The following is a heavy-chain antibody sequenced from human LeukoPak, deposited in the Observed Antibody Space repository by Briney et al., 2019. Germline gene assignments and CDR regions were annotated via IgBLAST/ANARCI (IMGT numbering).Heavy chain of an antibody. V-gene: IGHV4-59*01. CDR1: GGSITGYN. D-gene: IGHD6-13*01. Sequence: PSETLSLTCTVSGGSITGYNWSWLRQPPGKGLEWIGYIYYTGNTNYNPSLNSRVTISLDTSKKQFSLELRSVTAADTATYYCARGEDGSSWYGVWFDPWGQGTLVTVSS. CDR2: IYYTGNT. J-gene: IGHJ5*02. CDR3: ARGEDGSSWYGVWFDP.